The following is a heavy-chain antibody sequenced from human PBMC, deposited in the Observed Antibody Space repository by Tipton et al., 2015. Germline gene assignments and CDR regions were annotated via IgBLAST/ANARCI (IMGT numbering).Heavy chain of an antibody. J-gene: IGHJ3*02. CDR3: ARDKERWLQYWAFDI. D-gene: IGHD5-24*01. CDR2: IHYSGSI. CDR1: GAFINSYY. Sequence: TLSLTCTVSGAFINSYYWSWIRQPPGKGLEWVGYIHYSGSINYNPSLKSRVTISVDTSKNQFSLKLSSVTAADTAVYYCARDKERWLQYWAFDIWGQGTMVTVSS. V-gene: IGHV4-59*12.